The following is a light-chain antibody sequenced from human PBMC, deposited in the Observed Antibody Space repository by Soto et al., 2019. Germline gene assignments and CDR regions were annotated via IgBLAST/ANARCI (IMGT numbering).Light chain of an antibody. CDR2: EVS. CDR3: SSYTSSSPCV. Sequence: ALTQPASVSGSPGQSITISCTGTSSDVGGYKYVSWYQQHPGKAPKLMIYEVSNRPSGVSNRFSGSKSGNTASLTISGLQAEDEADYYCSSYTSSSPCVFGTGTKLTVL. CDR1: SSDVGGYKY. V-gene: IGLV2-14*01. J-gene: IGLJ1*01.